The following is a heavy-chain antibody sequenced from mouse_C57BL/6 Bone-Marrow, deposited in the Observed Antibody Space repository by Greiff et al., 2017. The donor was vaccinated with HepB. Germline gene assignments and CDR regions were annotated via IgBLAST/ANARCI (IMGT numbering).Heavy chain of an antibody. J-gene: IGHJ1*03. CDR2: IDPANGNT. CDR1: GFTIKNTY. V-gene: IGHV14-3*01. CDR3: GREVLIRSLWYLDV. Sequence: EVQLVESVAELVRPGASVKLSCTASGFTIKNTYMHWVKQRPEQGLEWIGRIDPANGNTKYAPKFQGKATITADTSSNTAYLQLSSLTSGDTAIYYGGREVLIRSLWYLDVWGTGTTLTVSS. D-gene: IGHD1-1*01.